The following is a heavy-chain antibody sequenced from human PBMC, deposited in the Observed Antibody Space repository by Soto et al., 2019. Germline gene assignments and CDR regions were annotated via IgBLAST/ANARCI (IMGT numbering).Heavy chain of an antibody. CDR2: IGRSGSPI. V-gene: IGHV3-48*03. Sequence: EVQLVESGGGLVQPGGSLRLSCAAHGFAITNYEMNWIRQAPGKGLEWVSYIGRSGSPIYYTDFVKGRFTISPDSAKNSLSLQMDSLRAEDTALYYCARDPGTLGSTDAFDIWGQGTLVTVSS. D-gene: IGHD7-27*01. CDR1: GFAITNYE. J-gene: IGHJ3*02. CDR3: ARDPGTLGSTDAFDI.